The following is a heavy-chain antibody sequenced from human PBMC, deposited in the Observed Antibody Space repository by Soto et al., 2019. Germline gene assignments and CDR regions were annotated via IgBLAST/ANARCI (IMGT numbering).Heavy chain of an antibody. CDR3: ARARDDYGDRGDAFDI. CDR2: IYYSGST. Sequence: QVQLQESGPGLVKPSQTLSLTCTVSGGSISSGGYYWSWIRQHPGKGLEWIGYIYYSGSTYYNPSLKSRVTISVDSSKNQFSLNLSSVTAADTAVYYCARARDDYGDRGDAFDIWGQGTMVTVSS. V-gene: IGHV4-31*03. CDR1: GGSISSGGYY. D-gene: IGHD4-17*01. J-gene: IGHJ3*02.